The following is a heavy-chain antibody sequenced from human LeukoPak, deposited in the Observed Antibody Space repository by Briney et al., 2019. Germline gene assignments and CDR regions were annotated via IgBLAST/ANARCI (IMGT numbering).Heavy chain of an antibody. D-gene: IGHD1-26*01. CDR1: GLSFSSYW. Sequence: GGSLRLSCAASGLSFSSYWMTWVRQTPGKGLEWVANIKQDGSEKYYVDSVKGRFTISRDNAKNSLYLQMNSLRAEDTAVYYCARHSERVRAIDYWGQGTLVAVSS. CDR3: ARHSERVRAIDY. CDR2: IKQDGSEK. J-gene: IGHJ4*02. V-gene: IGHV3-7*01.